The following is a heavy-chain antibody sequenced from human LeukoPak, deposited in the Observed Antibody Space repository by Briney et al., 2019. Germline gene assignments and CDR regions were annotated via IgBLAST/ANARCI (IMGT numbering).Heavy chain of an antibody. D-gene: IGHD4-17*01. CDR2: IYHSGST. V-gene: IGHV4-30-2*02. J-gene: IGHJ5*02. CDR1: GGSISSGGYS. CDR3: ATCRDEFGDYGFTS. Sequence: SQTLSLTCAVSGGSISSGGYSWSWIRQPPGKGLEWIGYIYHSGSTYYNPSLKSRVTISVDTSKNLFSLKLTSVTAADTAVYYCATCRDEFGDYGFTSWGQGTLVTVSS.